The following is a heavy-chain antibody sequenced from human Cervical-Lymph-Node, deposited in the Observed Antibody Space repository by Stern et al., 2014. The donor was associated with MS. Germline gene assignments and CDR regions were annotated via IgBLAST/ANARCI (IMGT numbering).Heavy chain of an antibody. V-gene: IGHV2-5*02. CDR1: GFSLSTSGVG. CDR3: AHNRVFLIDP. D-gene: IGHD2-21*01. J-gene: IGHJ5*02. CDR2: IYWDDDK. Sequence: QVTLKESGPTLVKPTQTLTLTCTFSGFSLSTSGVGVGWIRQPPGKALEWLAVIYWDDDKRYSPSLKSRLTITKDTSKNQVVLTMANMAPVDTATYYCAHNRVFLIDPWGQGTLVTVSS.